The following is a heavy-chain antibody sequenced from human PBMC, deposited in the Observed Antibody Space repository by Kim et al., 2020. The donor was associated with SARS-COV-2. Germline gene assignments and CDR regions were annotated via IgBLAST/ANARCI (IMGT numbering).Heavy chain of an antibody. CDR1: GFTFSDYY. CDR2: ISSSGSTR. D-gene: IGHD4-4*01. Sequence: GGSLRLSCAASGFTFSDYYMSWIRQAPGKGLEWVSYISSSGSTRSYADSAHGLFTITSDNANNTHTLQLKMHRAEAKAVSYSSSTAVMPVVFYF. V-gene: IGHV3-11*01. J-gene: IGHJ2*01. CDR3: SSTAVMPVVFYF.